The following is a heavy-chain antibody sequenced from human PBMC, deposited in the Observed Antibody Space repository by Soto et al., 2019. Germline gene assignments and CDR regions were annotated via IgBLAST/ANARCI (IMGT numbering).Heavy chain of an antibody. J-gene: IGHJ6*02. V-gene: IGHV1-18*01. Sequence: QVQLVQSGAEVKKPGASVKVSCKASGYSFTRYGISWVRQAPGQGLEWMGWISGYNANTNYPENLQGRVTMTTDTSPSTAYLKVRNLITNDTRVYYCARMRDAPFSYYGLEVWGQRTKVTISS. CDR1: GYSFTRYG. CDR3: ARMRDAPFSYYGLEV. CDR2: ISGYNANT.